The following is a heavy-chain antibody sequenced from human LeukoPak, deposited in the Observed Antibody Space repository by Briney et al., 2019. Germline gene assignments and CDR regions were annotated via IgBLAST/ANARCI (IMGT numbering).Heavy chain of an antibody. D-gene: IGHD3-3*01. CDR1: GGSISSYY. CDR2: IYTSGST. Sequence: SETLSLTCTVSGGSISSYYWSWIRQPAGKGLEWIGRIYTSGSTNYNPSLKSRVTMSVDTSKNQFSLKLSSVTAADTAVYYCARAHDFWSGYYNWFDPWGQGTLVTVSS. V-gene: IGHV4-4*07. CDR3: ARAHDFWSGYYNWFDP. J-gene: IGHJ5*02.